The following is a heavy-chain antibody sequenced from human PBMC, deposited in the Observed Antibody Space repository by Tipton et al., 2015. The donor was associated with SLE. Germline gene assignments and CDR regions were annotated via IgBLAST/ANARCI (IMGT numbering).Heavy chain of an antibody. CDR2: IYSSGGT. CDR3: AGSSGTLSRYAFDI. J-gene: IGHJ3*02. V-gene: IGHV4-4*07. D-gene: IGHD2/OR15-2a*01. Sequence: GLVKPSETLSLTCSVPGGSVNTYSWYWIRQPAGKGLEWIGRIYSSGGTNYNPSLKSRVAMSVDTSRNQFSLNLRSVTAAGTAIYYCAGSSGTLSRYAFDIWGQGTMVTVSS. CDR1: GGSVNTYS.